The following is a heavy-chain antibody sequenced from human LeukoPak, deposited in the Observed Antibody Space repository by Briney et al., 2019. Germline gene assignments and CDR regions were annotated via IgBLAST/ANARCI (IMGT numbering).Heavy chain of an antibody. J-gene: IGHJ3*02. CDR1: GFTFSSYG. CDR2: ISYDGSNK. CDR3: AKGADTGGYDAFDI. Sequence: PGGSLRLSCAASGFTFSSYGMHWVRQASGKGLEWVAVISYDGSNKYYADSVKGRFTISRDNSKNTLYLQMNSLRAEDTAVYYCAKGADTGGYDAFDIWGQGTMVTVSS. V-gene: IGHV3-30*18. D-gene: IGHD1-1*01.